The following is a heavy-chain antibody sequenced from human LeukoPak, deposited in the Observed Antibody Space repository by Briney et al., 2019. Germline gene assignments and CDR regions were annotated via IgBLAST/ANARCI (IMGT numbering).Heavy chain of an antibody. J-gene: IGHJ3*02. CDR3: ARSRGSYPNDAFDI. CDR2: INPNSGGT. CDR1: GYTFTGYY. D-gene: IGHD1-26*01. V-gene: IGHV1-2*02. Sequence: ASVTVSCKASGYTFTGYYMHWVRQAPGQGLEWMGWINPNSGGTNYAQKFQGRVTMTRDTSISTAYMELSRLRSDDTAVYYCARSRGSYPNDAFDIWGQGTMVTVSS.